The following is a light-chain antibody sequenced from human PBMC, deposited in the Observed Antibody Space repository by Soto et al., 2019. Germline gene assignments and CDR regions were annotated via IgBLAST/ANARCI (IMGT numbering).Light chain of an antibody. CDR1: SSNIGAGYS. J-gene: IGLJ2*01. Sequence: QSVLTQPPSVSGAPGQKVTISCTGSSSNIGAGYSVHWYQQLPGTAPKVLIHGNSNRPSGVPDRFSGSKSDNSAPLAITGLHAEDEAYYFCQSYDRSLSCVVLGG. CDR3: QSYDRSLSCVV. V-gene: IGLV1-40*01. CDR2: GNS.